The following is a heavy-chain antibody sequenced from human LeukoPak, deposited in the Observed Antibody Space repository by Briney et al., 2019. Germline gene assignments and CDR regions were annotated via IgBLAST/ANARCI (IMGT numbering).Heavy chain of an antibody. CDR3: ARGPTIAVAGTFDY. Sequence: ASVKVSCKASGYTFTGYYMHWVRQAPGQGLEWMGWINPNSGGTNYAQKFQGRVTMTRDTSISTAYMELSRLRSDDTAVYYCARGPTIAVAGTFDYWGQGTLVTVSS. V-gene: IGHV1-2*02. CDR2: INPNSGGT. J-gene: IGHJ4*02. CDR1: GYTFTGYY. D-gene: IGHD6-19*01.